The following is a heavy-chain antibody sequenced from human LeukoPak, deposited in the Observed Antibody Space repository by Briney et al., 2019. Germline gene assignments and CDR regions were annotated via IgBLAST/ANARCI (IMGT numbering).Heavy chain of an antibody. Sequence: ASVKVSCEASGYTFTSYGISWVRQAPGQGLEWMGWISAYNGNTNYAQKLQGRVTMTTDTSTSTAYMELRSLRSDDTAVYYCARGRDSSGWSPNTDWGQGTLVTVSS. V-gene: IGHV1-18*01. CDR2: ISAYNGNT. CDR3: ARGRDSSGWSPNTD. D-gene: IGHD6-19*01. CDR1: GYTFTSYG. J-gene: IGHJ4*02.